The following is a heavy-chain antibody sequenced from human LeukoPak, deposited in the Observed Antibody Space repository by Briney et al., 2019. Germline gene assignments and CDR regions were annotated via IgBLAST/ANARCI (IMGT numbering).Heavy chain of an antibody. CDR2: IKQDGSEK. CDR3: ARIYSSSWYLGYYFDY. J-gene: IGHJ4*02. Sequence: GGSLRLSCAASGFTFGSYWMSWVRQAPGKGLEWVANIKQDGSEKYYVDSVKGRFTISRDNAKNSLYLQMNSLRAEDTAVYYCARIYSSSWYLGYYFDYWGQGTLVTVSS. D-gene: IGHD6-13*01. CDR1: GFTFGSYW. V-gene: IGHV3-7*01.